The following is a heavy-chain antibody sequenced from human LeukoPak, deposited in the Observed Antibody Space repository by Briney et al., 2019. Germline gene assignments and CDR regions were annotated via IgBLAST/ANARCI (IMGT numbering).Heavy chain of an antibody. D-gene: IGHD3-22*01. J-gene: IGHJ4*02. CDR1: GFTFSSYG. CDR2: ITSSGGRS. V-gene: IGHV3-23*01. CDR3: AKSNGYFEY. Sequence: GGSLRLSCAASGFTFSSYGIHWVRQAPGKGLEWVSTITSSGGRSYYADSVKGRFTISRDNSKNTLYLQMNSLRVEDTAVYYCAKSNGYFEYWGQGTLVPVSS.